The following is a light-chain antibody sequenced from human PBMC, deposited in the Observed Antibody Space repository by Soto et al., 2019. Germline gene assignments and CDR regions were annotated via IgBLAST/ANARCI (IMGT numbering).Light chain of an antibody. CDR3: YSFAGIKKNV. V-gene: IGLV2-8*01. Sequence: QSALTQPPSASGSPGQSVTISCTGTSSDVGGYEFVSWYQQHPGKAPKLMIYDVNKRPSGVPDRFSGSKSGNTASLTVSGLQAEDETDYYCYSFAGIKKNVFGTGTKVTVL. CDR2: DVN. J-gene: IGLJ1*01. CDR1: SSDVGGYEF.